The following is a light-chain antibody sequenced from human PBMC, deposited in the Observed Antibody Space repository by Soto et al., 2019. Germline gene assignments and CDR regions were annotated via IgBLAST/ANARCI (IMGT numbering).Light chain of an antibody. CDR1: QSISIF. Sequence: DIPLAPSPSSLSASVGDRVTITCRASQSISIFLNWYQQKPGKAPKLLIYAASSLQSGVPSRFSGSGSGTVFTITISRLQPEDSATYCYQQTYSVYTFGQGTKLEIK. V-gene: IGKV1-39*01. CDR3: QQTYSVYT. CDR2: AAS. J-gene: IGKJ2*01.